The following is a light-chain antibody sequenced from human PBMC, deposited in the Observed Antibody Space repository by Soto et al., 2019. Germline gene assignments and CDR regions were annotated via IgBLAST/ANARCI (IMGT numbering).Light chain of an antibody. CDR3: AAWHDSLNGPV. CDR1: SSNIGNNT. V-gene: IGLV1-44*01. J-gene: IGLJ3*02. CDR2: STN. Sequence: QSVLTQPPSASGTPGQRVTISCSGSSSNIGNNTVNWYQQFPETAPRLLIYSTNQRPSGVPDRFSGSKSGTSASLAISGLQSEDEADYYCAAWHDSLNGPVFGGGTKLTVL.